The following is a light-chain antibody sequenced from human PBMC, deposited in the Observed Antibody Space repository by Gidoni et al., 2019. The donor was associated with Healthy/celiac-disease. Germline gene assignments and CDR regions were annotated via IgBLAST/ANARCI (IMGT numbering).Light chain of an antibody. Sequence: DIQMTQSPSSLPASVGDRVTITCRASQSLGSYLNWYQQKPGKAPKLLIYAASSLQSGVPSRFSGSGSGTDFTLTISSLQPEDFATYYCQQSYSTPYTFGQGTKLEIK. CDR3: QQSYSTPYT. J-gene: IGKJ2*01. CDR1: QSLGSY. CDR2: AAS. V-gene: IGKV1-39*01.